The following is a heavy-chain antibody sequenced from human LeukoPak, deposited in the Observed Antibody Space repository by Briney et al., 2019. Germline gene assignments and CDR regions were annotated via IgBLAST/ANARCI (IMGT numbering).Heavy chain of an antibody. CDR1: GGSFSGYY. D-gene: IGHD4-17*01. J-gene: IGHJ5*02. Sequence: PSETLSPTCAVYGGSFSGYYWSWIRQPPGKGLEWIGEINHSGSTNYNPSLKSRVTISVDTSKNQSSLKLSSVTAADTAVYYCAREGNPMTTVTTSWFDPWGQGTLVTVSS. CDR2: INHSGST. CDR3: AREGNPMTTVTTSWFDP. V-gene: IGHV4-34*01.